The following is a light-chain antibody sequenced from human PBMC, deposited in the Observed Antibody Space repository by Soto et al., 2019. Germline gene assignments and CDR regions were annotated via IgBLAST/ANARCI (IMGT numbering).Light chain of an antibody. Sequence: QPVLTQSPSGSGAPGQRVTISWTGSSSNIGAGYDVHWYQQLPGTAPKVLLFGDSNRPSGVPDRFSGSKSGTSASLAITGLQAEDEADYYCQSYDSSLSAYVVFGGGTKVTVL. V-gene: IGLV1-40*01. J-gene: IGLJ2*01. CDR1: SSNIGAGYD. CDR3: QSYDSSLSAYVV. CDR2: GDS.